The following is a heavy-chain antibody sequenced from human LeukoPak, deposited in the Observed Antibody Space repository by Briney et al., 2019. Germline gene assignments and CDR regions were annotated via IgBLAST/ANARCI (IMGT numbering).Heavy chain of an antibody. V-gene: IGHV1-2*06. CDR1: GYTFTGYY. CDR2: IKPNNGGT. J-gene: IGHJ5*02. Sequence: ASVKVSCKASGYTFTGYYMHWVRQAPGQGLEWMGRIKPNNGGTNYAQKFQGRVTMTRDTSISTAYVELSRLRSDDTAVYYCARARGDIVVVPAAIWFDPWGQGTLVTVSS. CDR3: ARARGDIVVVPAAIWFDP. D-gene: IGHD2-2*01.